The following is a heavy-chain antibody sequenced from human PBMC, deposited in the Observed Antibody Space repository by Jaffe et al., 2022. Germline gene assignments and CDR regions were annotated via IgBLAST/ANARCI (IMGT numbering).Heavy chain of an antibody. D-gene: IGHD6-19*01. J-gene: IGHJ2*01. CDR3: AKDISSGCCYWYFDL. CDR2: ISWNSDNI. CDR1: GFSFDDYA. V-gene: IGHV3-9*01. Sequence: EVQLVESGGALVQPGGSLRLSCAASGFSFDDYAMHWVRQVPGKGLEWVSGISWNSDNIGYADSVKGRFTISRDNAKKSLYLQMNSLRAEDTALYYCAKDISSGCCYWYFDLWGRGTLVTVSS.